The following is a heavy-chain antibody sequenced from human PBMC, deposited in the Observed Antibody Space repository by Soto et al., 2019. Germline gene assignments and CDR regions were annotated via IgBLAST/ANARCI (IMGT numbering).Heavy chain of an antibody. V-gene: IGHV1-18*01. J-gene: IGHJ6*02. CDR1: AYTFTSYG. Sequence: ASVKVSCKASAYTFTSYGFSWVRQAPGQGLEWMGWITAYNGNTKYAQKLQGRVTMTTDTSTSTAYMELRSLRSDDTAVYYCARDLPTMDVWGQGTTVTVSS. CDR3: ARDLPTMDV. CDR2: ITAYNGNT.